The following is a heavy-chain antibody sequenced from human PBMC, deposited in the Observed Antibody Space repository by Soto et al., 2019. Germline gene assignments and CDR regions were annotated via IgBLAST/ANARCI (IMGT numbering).Heavy chain of an antibody. V-gene: IGHV3-7*04. CDR1: GFTFSNYW. J-gene: IGHJ4*02. CDR2: IKQDGSEK. Sequence: EVQLVESGGGLVQPGGSLRLACAASGFTFSNYWMTWVRQAPGKGLEWVANIKQDGSEKYFVDSVKGRFTISRDNAKNSLYLQMDSLITEETAVYFCTRGKGMDYWGQGTLVIVSS. CDR3: TRGKGMDY.